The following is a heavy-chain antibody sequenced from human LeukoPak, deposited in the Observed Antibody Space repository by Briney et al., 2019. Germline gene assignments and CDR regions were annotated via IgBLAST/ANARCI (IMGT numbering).Heavy chain of an antibody. Sequence: GGSLRLSCAASGFTVNTNYMSWVRQAPGKGLEWVSVIYGGGSTYYADSVKGRFTISRDNSKNTLYLQMNSLRAEDTAVYYCAKDHSLTEVVVIKPQGAFDIWGQGTMVTVSS. V-gene: IGHV3-66*02. CDR3: AKDHSLTEVVVIKPQGAFDI. D-gene: IGHD2-21*01. J-gene: IGHJ3*02. CDR2: IYGGGST. CDR1: GFTVNTNY.